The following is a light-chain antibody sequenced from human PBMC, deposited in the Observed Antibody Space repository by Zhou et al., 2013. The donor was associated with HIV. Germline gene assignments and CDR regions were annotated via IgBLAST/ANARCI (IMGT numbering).Light chain of an antibody. Sequence: DIRMTQSPSSVSASVGDRVTITCRASQNINNWLAWYQQRPGKAPKLLIYKASTLDSGAPFRFSGSGSGTEFTLTISSLQREDVATYYCLQTFTTPLFGQGTRLEI. CDR1: QNINNW. CDR3: LQTFTTPL. V-gene: IGKV1-5*03. CDR2: KAS. J-gene: IGKJ5*01.